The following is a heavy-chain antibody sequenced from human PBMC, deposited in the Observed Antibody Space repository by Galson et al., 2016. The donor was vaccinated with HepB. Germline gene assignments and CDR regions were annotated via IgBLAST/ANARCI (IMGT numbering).Heavy chain of an antibody. V-gene: IGHV4-61*01. CDR3: ARGNNFWSGYYVDY. Sequence: ETLSLTCIVSGGSVSSGFYYWSWIRQPPGKGLEWVGCIYYSGSTNYNTSLQSRVSISLDTSKNPFSLKLSSVTAADTAVYYCARGNNFWSGYYVDYWGQGTLATVSS. D-gene: IGHD3-3*01. CDR2: IYYSGST. CDR1: GGSVSSGFYY. J-gene: IGHJ4*02.